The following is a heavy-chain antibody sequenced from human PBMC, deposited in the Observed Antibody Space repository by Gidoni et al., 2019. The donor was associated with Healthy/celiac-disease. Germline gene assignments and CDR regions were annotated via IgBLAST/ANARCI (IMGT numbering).Heavy chain of an antibody. CDR1: GFTFSSYA. Sequence: EVQLLESGGGLVQPGGSLRLSCAASGFTFSSYAEGWVRQVPGKGLEWVSAISGSGGSTYYADSVKGRFTISRDNSKNTLYLQMNSLRAEDTAVYYCAKDRPHLDTMIVVVILGDFDYWGQGTLVTVSS. CDR2: ISGSGGST. CDR3: AKDRPHLDTMIVVVILGDFDY. D-gene: IGHD3-22*01. J-gene: IGHJ4*02. V-gene: IGHV3-23*01.